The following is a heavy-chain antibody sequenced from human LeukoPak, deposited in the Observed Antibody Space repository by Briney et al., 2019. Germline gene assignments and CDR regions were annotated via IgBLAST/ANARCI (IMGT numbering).Heavy chain of an antibody. CDR3: ARDSYGSVPGFDY. Sequence: GASVKVSCKASGYTFTGYYMNWVRQAPGQRLEWMGWINPNSGGTNYAQKFQGRVTMTRDTSISTAYMELSRLRSDDTAVYYCARDSYGSVPGFDYWGQGTLDTVSS. J-gene: IGHJ4*02. V-gene: IGHV1-2*02. D-gene: IGHD3-10*01. CDR2: INPNSGGT. CDR1: GYTFTGYY.